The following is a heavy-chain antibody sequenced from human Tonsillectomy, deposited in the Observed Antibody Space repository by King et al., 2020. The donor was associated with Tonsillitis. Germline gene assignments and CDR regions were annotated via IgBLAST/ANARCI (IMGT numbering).Heavy chain of an antibody. CDR1: GGSISSSY. CDR3: ARGGGLLDV. CDR2: IFYSGKT. Sequence: VQLQESGPGLVKPSETLSLTCTVSGGSISSSYWSWIRQPPGKGLEWIGYIFYSGKTNYHPSLKSRVTISVDTSKNQLSLKLNSVTAADTAVYYCARGGGLLDVWGKGTTVTVSS. V-gene: IGHV4-59*01. J-gene: IGHJ6*04. D-gene: IGHD3-16*01.